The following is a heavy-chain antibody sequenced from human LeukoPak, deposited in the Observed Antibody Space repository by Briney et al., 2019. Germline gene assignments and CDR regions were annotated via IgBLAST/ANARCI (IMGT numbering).Heavy chain of an antibody. D-gene: IGHD3-16*02. CDR3: ARYLTFGGVIVTYYFDY. Sequence: SETLSLTCTVSGGSISSGDYYWSWIRQPPGKGLEWIGYIYYSGSTNYNPSLKSRVTISVDTSKNQFSLKLSSVSAADTAVYYCARYLTFGGVIVTYYFDYWGQGTLVTVSS. CDR2: IYYSGST. V-gene: IGHV4-61*08. CDR1: GGSISSGDYY. J-gene: IGHJ4*02.